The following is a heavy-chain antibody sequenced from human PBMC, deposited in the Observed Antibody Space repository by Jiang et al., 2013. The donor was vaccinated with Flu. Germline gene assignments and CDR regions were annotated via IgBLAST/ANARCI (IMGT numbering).Heavy chain of an antibody. J-gene: IGHJ4*02. CDR3: ARVGYGDPFDY. D-gene: IGHD4-17*01. Sequence: YAQKFQGRVTITADESTSTAYMELSSLRSEDTAVYYCARVGYGDPFDYWGQGTLVTVSS. V-gene: IGHV1-69*01.